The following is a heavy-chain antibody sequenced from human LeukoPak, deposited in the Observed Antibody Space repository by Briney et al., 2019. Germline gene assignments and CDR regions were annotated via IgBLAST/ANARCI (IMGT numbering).Heavy chain of an antibody. Sequence: PGGSLRLSCAASGFTFSDYYMSWIRQAPGKGLEWVSYISSNGSTIYYADSVKGRFTISRDNAKNSLYLQMNSLRAEDTAVYYCAKDDFDGSIDYWGQGTLVTVSS. CDR2: ISSNGSTI. CDR1: GFTFSDYY. D-gene: IGHD3-3*01. CDR3: AKDDFDGSIDY. J-gene: IGHJ4*02. V-gene: IGHV3-11*01.